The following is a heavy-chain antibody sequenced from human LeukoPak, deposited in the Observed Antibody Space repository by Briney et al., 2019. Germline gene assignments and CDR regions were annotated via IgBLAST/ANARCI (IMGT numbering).Heavy chain of an antibody. CDR3: TTGYASNWYV. V-gene: IGHV3-15*01. D-gene: IGHD2-2*01. CDR1: GFTFSAYG. CDR2: IKNKRDGGTP. J-gene: IGHJ4*02. Sequence: GGSLRLSCAASGFTFSAYGMHWVRQAPGKGLEWVGHIKNKRDGGTPDYAAPVKGRFTISRDDSKTTVYLQMNSLKTEDTAVYYCTTGYASNWYVWGQGTLVTVSS.